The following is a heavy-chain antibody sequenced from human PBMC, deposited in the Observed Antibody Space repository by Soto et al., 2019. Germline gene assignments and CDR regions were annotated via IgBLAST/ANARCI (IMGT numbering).Heavy chain of an antibody. CDR1: GFTFSSYW. Sequence: EVQLVESGGGLVQPGGSLRLSCAASGFTFSSYWMHWVRQAPGKGLVWVSRINSDGSSTSYADSVKGRFTISRDNAKNTLYLQMNSLRAEDTAVYYCARALVPAPDNYYYYGMDVWGQGTTVTVSS. CDR3: ARALVPAPDNYYYYGMDV. V-gene: IGHV3-74*01. CDR2: INSDGSST. J-gene: IGHJ6*02. D-gene: IGHD2-2*01.